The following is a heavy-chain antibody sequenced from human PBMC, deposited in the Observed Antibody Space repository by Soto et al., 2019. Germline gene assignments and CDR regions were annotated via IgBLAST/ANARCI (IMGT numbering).Heavy chain of an antibody. V-gene: IGHV1-69*13. CDR1: GGTFSSYA. J-gene: IGHJ6*02. D-gene: IGHD2-15*01. Sequence: GASVKVSCKASGGTFSSYAISWVRQAPGQGLEWMGGIIPIFGTANYAQKFQGRVTITADESTSTAYMELSSLRSEDTAVYYCARGGCSGGSCYSLYYYYGMDVWGQGTTVTVSS. CDR2: IIPIFGTA. CDR3: ARGGCSGGSCYSLYYYYGMDV.